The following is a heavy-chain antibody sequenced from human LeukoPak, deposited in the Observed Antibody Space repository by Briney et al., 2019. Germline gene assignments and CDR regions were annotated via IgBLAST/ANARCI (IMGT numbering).Heavy chain of an antibody. CDR1: SGSLTTSGSY. Sequence: SETLSLTCIVSSGSLTTSGSYWGWIRQPPGKGLEYIGRISYSGSTYYTPSLRSRVTISVDTSKNQFSLRLSSVTAADTAVYYCARDRGELLLDYWGRGTLVTVSS. CDR3: ARDRGELLLDY. J-gene: IGHJ4*02. D-gene: IGHD1-26*01. V-gene: IGHV4-39*02. CDR2: ISYSGST.